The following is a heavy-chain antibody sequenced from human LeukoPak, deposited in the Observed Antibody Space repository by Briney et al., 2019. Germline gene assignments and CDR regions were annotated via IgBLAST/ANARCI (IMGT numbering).Heavy chain of an antibody. D-gene: IGHD2/OR15-2a*01. CDR2: IYPDGST. J-gene: IGHJ4*02. Sequence: GGSLRLSCAASGFTVSSNYMSWVRQAPGKGLEWVSVIYPDGSTYSADSVKGRFTISRDNSKNTLYLQMNSLRAEDTAVYYCARDPSMHSAYWSQGTLVTVSS. CDR3: ARDPSMHSAY. CDR1: GFTVSSNY. V-gene: IGHV3-66*02.